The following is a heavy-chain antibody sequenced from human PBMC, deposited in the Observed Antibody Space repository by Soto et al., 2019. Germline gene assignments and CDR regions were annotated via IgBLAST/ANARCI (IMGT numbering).Heavy chain of an antibody. D-gene: IGHD5-12*01. V-gene: IGHV1-2*04. CDR2: INPNSGGT. J-gene: IGHJ2*01. Sequence: QVQLVQSGAEVKKPGASVKVSCKASGYTFTGYYMHWVRQAPGQGLEWMGWINPNSGGTNYAQKFQGSFPMTRATSISTAYMELSRLRSDDTAVYYCARHRRDGYNFYWYFDLWGRGTLVTVSS. CDR1: GYTFTGYY. CDR3: ARHRRDGYNFYWYFDL.